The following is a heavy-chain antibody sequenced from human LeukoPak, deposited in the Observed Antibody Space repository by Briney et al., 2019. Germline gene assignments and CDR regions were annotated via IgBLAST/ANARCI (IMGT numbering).Heavy chain of an antibody. J-gene: IGHJ4*02. CDR3: TTGLWFGELLSSWYFDY. V-gene: IGHV3-15*01. CDR2: IKSKTDGGTT. Sequence: GGSLRLSCAASGFTFSNAWMSWVRQAPGKGLEWVGRIKSKTDGGTTDYAAPVKGRFTISRDDSNNTLYLQMNSLKTEDTAVYYCTTGLWFGELLSSWYFDYWGQGTLVTVSS. CDR1: GFTFSNAW. D-gene: IGHD3-10*01.